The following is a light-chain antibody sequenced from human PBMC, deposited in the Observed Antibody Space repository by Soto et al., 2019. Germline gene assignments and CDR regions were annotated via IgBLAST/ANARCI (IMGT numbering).Light chain of an antibody. V-gene: IGKV3-15*01. CDR2: GAS. Sequence: THSPVTLLLSPGEIATLSCRASQSFRGLLAWYQQKPGQAPRLLIYGASTRATGIPARFSGSGSGTEFTLTISSLQSEDFAIYSCQQYNNWPPTFGQGTKVDI. J-gene: IGKJ1*01. CDR3: QQYNNWPPT. CDR1: QSFRGL.